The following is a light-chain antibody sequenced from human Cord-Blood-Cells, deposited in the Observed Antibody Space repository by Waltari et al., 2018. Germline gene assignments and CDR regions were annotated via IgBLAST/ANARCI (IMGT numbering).Light chain of an antibody. CDR3: QQSYSTPLT. V-gene: IGKV1-39*01. CDR2: AAS. Sequence: TPMTQSPSCLSASVGDRVTITCRASQSISSYLHWYQQKPGKAPKLLIYAASSLQSGFPSRFSGSGSGTDFTLTISSLQPEDFATYYCQQSYSTPLTFGGGTKVEIK. J-gene: IGKJ4*01. CDR1: QSISSY.